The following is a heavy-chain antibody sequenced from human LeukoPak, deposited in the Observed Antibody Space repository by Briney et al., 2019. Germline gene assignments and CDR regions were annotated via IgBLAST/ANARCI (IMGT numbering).Heavy chain of an antibody. CDR2: INAGNGNT. CDR3: AREAYYYGSGTYLRGSFDY. Sequence: ASVKVSCKASGYTFTSYAMHWVRQAPGQRLEWMGWINAGNGNTKYSQKFQGRVTITRDTSASTAYMELSSLRSEDTAVYYCAREAYYYGSGTYLRGSFDYWGQGTLVTVSS. D-gene: IGHD3-10*01. J-gene: IGHJ4*02. CDR1: GYTFTSYA. V-gene: IGHV1-3*01.